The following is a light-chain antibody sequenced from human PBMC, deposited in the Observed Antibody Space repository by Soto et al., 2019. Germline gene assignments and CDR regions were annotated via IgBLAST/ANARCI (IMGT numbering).Light chain of an antibody. CDR2: GAS. CDR3: QQYGSSTYT. Sequence: EIVMTQSPATLLLSTGETATLSCRASQSVSSNHLAWYQQKPGQAPRLLIYGASRRATGIPDRFSGSGSGTEFTLTISRLEPEDFAVYYCQQYGSSTYTFGQGTKVDIK. J-gene: IGKJ2*01. CDR1: QSVSSNH. V-gene: IGKV3-20*01.